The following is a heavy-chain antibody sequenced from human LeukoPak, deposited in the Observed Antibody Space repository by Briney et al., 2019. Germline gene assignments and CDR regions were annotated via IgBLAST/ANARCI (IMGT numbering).Heavy chain of an antibody. CDR3: ARGHPRTNYCSGGSCYRGYFDY. J-gene: IGHJ4*02. D-gene: IGHD2-15*01. V-gene: IGHV4-59*12. Sequence: PSETLSLTCTVSGGSISSYYWTWIRQPPGKALEWIGYIYYSGRTSYNPSLKSRVTMSVDTSKNQFSLKLSSVTAADTAVYYCARGHPRTNYCSGGSCYRGYFDYWGQGTLVTVSS. CDR2: IYYSGRT. CDR1: GGSISSYY.